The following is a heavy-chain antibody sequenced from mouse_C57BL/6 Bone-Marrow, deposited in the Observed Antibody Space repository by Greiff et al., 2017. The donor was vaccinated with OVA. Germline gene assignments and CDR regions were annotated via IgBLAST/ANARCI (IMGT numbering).Heavy chain of an antibody. Sequence: EVQGVESGGGLVKPGGSLKLSCAASGFTFSDYGMHWVRQAPEKGLEWVAYISSGSGTIYYAATVQGRFTISRDNAKNTLFLQMTSLRSEDTAMYYCARNWGCAYWGQGTLVTVSA. J-gene: IGHJ3*01. CDR3: ARNWGCAY. V-gene: IGHV5-17*01. D-gene: IGHD4-1*01. CDR2: ISSGSGTI. CDR1: GFTFSDYG.